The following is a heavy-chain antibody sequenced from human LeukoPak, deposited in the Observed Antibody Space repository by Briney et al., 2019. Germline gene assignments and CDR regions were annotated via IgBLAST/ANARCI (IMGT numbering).Heavy chain of an antibody. CDR1: GFTTSNSH. V-gene: IGHV3-53*01. CDR3: ARMLMALAGPFDS. D-gene: IGHD6-19*01. Sequence: GGSLRLSCVASGFTTSNSHMSWVRQAPGKGLEWVSLIYSAGSKYSHDSVKGRFTISRDNAKNPLYFQMNSLRTEDTAVYYCARMLMALAGPFDSWGEGALVIVSS. CDR2: IYSAGSK. J-gene: IGHJ4*01.